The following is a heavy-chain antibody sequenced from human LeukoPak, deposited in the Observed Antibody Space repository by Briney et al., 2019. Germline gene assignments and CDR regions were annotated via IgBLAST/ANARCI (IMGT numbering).Heavy chain of an antibody. J-gene: IGHJ6*03. Sequence: SETLSLTCTVSGGSISSFYWSWIRQPAGKGLEWIGRIYTSGSTNYNPSLKSRVTISVDKSKNQFSLKPSSVTAADTAVYYCARDRCSSTSCYPYYYMDVWGKGTTVTVSS. V-gene: IGHV4-4*07. CDR1: GGSISSFY. CDR2: IYTSGST. D-gene: IGHD2-2*01. CDR3: ARDRCSSTSCYPYYYMDV.